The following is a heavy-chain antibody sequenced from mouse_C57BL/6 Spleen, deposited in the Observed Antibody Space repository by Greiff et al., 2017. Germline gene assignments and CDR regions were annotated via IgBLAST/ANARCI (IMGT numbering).Heavy chain of an antibody. J-gene: IGHJ4*01. D-gene: IGHD2-5*01. CDR3: ARWGYIYSNYDDAMDY. V-gene: IGHV1-54*01. CDR1: GYAFTNYL. CDR2: INPGSGGT. Sequence: QVQLKESGAELVRPGTSVKVSCKASGYAFTNYLIEWVKQRPRQGLEWIGVINPGSGGTNYNEKFKGKATLTADKSSSTAYMQLSSLTSEDSAVYFCARWGYIYSNYDDAMDYWGQGTSVTVSS.